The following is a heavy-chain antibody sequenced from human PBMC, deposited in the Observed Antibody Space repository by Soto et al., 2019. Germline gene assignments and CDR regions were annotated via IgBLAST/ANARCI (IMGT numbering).Heavy chain of an antibody. D-gene: IGHD6-13*01. CDR3: AKRLSSSWYNYYYGMDV. CDR1: GFTFSSYA. J-gene: IGHJ6*02. Sequence: PGGSLRLSCAASGFTFSSYAMSWVRQAPGKGLEWVSAISGSGGSTYYADSVKGRFTISRDNSKNTLYLQMNSLRAEDTAVYYCAKRLSSSWYNYYYGMDVRGQGTTVTVSS. V-gene: IGHV3-23*01. CDR2: ISGSGGST.